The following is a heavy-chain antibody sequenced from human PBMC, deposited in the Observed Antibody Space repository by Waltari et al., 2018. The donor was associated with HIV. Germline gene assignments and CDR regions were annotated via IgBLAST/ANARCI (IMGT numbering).Heavy chain of an antibody. J-gene: IGHJ5*02. D-gene: IGHD2-2*03. CDR3: ARRPGYCSGTRCYYSHWFDP. V-gene: IGHV2-5*01. CDR1: GFSLSTSGVG. Sequence: QITLEESGPTLVKPTQTLTLTCTFSGFSLSTSGVGVGWIRQPPGKALELLARIYWNGNKHYSPYLKSRVTITKETSKDQVVLKMTNMDPADTATYFCARRPGYCSGTRCYYSHWFDPWGQGTLVTVSS. CDR2: IYWNGNK.